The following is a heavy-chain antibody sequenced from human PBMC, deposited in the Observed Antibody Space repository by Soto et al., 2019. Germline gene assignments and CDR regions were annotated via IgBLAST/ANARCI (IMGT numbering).Heavy chain of an antibody. CDR2: ISYDGYLK. CDR1: GFTFSTYG. Sequence: GGCLRLSCAASGFTFSTYGVQWVRQAPDKGLEWVAVISYDGYLKYYVDAVKGRFTVARDNSKNTLFLEMNSLRVEDTAVYFCAKDFKVSGSHYGTLNYYYGMDVWGQGTTVTVSS. D-gene: IGHD3-10*01. J-gene: IGHJ6*02. V-gene: IGHV3-30*18. CDR3: AKDFKVSGSHYGTLNYYYGMDV.